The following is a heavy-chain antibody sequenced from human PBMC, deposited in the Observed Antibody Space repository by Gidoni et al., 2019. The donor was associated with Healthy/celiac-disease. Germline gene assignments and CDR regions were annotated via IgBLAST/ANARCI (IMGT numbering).Heavy chain of an antibody. CDR3: AKESKEGYYDSSGFDY. CDR1: GFTFSRYA. CDR2: ISGSGGSI. D-gene: IGHD3-22*01. J-gene: IGHJ4*02. V-gene: IGHV3-23*01. Sequence: EGHPLESGGGLLQPGGSLRLSCAALGFTFSRYAMSWVRQAPGKGLEWVSAISGSGGSIYYADSVKGRFTISRDNSKNTLYLQMNSLRAEDTAVYYCAKESKEGYYDSSGFDYWGQGTLVTVSS.